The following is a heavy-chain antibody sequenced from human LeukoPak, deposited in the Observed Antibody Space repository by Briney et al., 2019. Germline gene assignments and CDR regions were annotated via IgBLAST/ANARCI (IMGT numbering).Heavy chain of an antibody. V-gene: IGHV3-23*01. J-gene: IGHJ1*01. CDR1: GFTSSSYA. Sequence: GGSLRLSCAASGFTSSSYAMSWVRQAPGKGLEWVSAISGSGGSTYYADSVKGRFTISRDNSKNTLYLEMNSLRAEDTAVYYCAKDLYGSAPAPGYFQHWGQGTLVTVSS. D-gene: IGHD2-2*01. CDR3: AKDLYGSAPAPGYFQH. CDR2: ISGSGGST.